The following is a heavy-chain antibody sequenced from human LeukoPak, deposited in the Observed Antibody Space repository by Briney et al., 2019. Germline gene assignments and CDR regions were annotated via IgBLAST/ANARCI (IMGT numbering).Heavy chain of an antibody. J-gene: IGHJ6*02. CDR1: GYTSTSYG. CDR2: ISAYNGNT. V-gene: IGHV1-18*01. Sequence: ASVKVSCKASGYTSTSYGISWVRQAPGHGLEWMGWISAYNGNTNYAQKLQGRVTMTTDTSTSTAYMELRSLRSDDTPVYYCARDRGVRGVIIIRSSVDYGMDVWGQGTTVTVSS. CDR3: ARDRGVRGVIIIRSSVDYGMDV. D-gene: IGHD3-10*01.